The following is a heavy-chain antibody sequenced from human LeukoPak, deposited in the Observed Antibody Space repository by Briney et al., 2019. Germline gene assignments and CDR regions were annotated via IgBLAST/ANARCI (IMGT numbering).Heavy chain of an antibody. D-gene: IGHD6-6*01. Sequence: SETLSLTCTVSGASITSYHWSWIRQPAGKGLEWIGRMFYSGNTDYNPSLKSRLTMSIDTSKNQFSLKLSSVTAADTAVYYCARHGKGLIAAKGWFDPWGQGTLVTVSS. CDR1: GASITSYH. J-gene: IGHJ5*02. V-gene: IGHV4-4*07. CDR2: MFYSGNT. CDR3: ARHGKGLIAAKGWFDP.